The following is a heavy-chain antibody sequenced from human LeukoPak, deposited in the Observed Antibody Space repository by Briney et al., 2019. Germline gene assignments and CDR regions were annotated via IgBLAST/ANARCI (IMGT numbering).Heavy chain of an antibody. Sequence: GGPLRLSCAVSGFPLSDAWMNWVRQAPGKGLEWVGRIKSKTDGGTTDYAAPVKGKFTISRDDSKNTLYLQMNSLKTEDTAVYYCTTDGSYYYGSGIDYWGQGTLVTVSS. V-gene: IGHV3-15*07. CDR2: IKSKTDGGTT. CDR1: GFPLSDAW. CDR3: TTDGSYYYGSGIDY. J-gene: IGHJ4*02. D-gene: IGHD3-10*01.